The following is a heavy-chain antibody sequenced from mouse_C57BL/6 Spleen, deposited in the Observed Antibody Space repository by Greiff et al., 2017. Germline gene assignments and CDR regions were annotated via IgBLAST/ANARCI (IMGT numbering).Heavy chain of an antibody. D-gene: IGHD2-5*01. CDR2: INPNNGGT. Sequence: VQLQQSGPELVKPGASVKIPCKASGYTFTDYNMDWVKQSHGKGLEWIGDINPNNGGTIYNQKFMGKATLTVDKSSSTAYMELRSLTSEDTAVYYCARTGSNYEEYWYFEVWGTGTTVTVSS. V-gene: IGHV1-18*01. CDR3: ARTGSNYEEYWYFEV. J-gene: IGHJ1*03. CDR1: GYTFTDYN.